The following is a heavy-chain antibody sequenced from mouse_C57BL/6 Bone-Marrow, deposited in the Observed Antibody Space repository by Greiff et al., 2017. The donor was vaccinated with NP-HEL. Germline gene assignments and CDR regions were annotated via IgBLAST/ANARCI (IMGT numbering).Heavy chain of an antibody. J-gene: IGHJ1*03. V-gene: IGHV3-8*01. Sequence: EVQLVESGPGLAKPSQTLSLTCSVTGYSITSDYWNWIRKFPGNKLEYMGYISYSGSTYYNPSLKSRISITRDTSKNQYYLQLNFVTTEDTATYYCARATITPLGYFDVWGTGTTVTVSS. CDR2: ISYSGST. CDR1: GYSITSDY. CDR3: ARATITPLGYFDV. D-gene: IGHD1-1*01.